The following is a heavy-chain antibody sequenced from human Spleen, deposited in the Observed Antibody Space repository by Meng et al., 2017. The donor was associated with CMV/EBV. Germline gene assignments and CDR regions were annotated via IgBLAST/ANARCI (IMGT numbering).Heavy chain of an antibody. CDR3: AHRRASSTRGWFDP. J-gene: IGHJ5*02. CDR2: IYWNDDK. V-gene: IGHV2-5*01. D-gene: IGHD6-13*01. CDR1: GFSLSTSGVG. Sequence: SGPTLVKPAQTLTLTCTFSGFSLSTSGVGVGWIRQPPGKALEWLALIYWNDDKRYSPSLKTRLTIAKDTSKNQVVLTMTNMDPVDTGTYYCAHRRASSTRGWFDPWGQGTLVTVSS.